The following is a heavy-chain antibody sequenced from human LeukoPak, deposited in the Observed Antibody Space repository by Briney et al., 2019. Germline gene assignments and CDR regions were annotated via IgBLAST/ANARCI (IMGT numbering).Heavy chain of an antibody. Sequence: SETLSLTCTVSGGSISSGGYYWSWIRQHPGKGLGWIGYIYYSGSTYYNPSLKSRVTISVDTSKNQFSLKLSSVTAADTAVYYCARAMYSSGWYAPQYNWFDPWGQGTLVTVSS. CDR3: ARAMYSSGWYAPQYNWFDP. V-gene: IGHV4-31*03. J-gene: IGHJ5*02. CDR1: GGSISSGGYY. D-gene: IGHD6-19*01. CDR2: IYYSGST.